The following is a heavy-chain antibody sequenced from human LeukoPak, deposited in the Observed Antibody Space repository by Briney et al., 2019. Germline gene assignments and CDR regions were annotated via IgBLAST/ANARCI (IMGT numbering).Heavy chain of an antibody. J-gene: IGHJ3*01. Sequence: KPSETLSLNCTLSGGSINSISYYWGWIRQPPGKGLEWIGKIYYDGSTYYNPSLKSRVTISVDTSKNQFSLNLNSVTAADTAVYFCHGSSSSYRSFDVWGQGTMVTVSS. CDR1: GGSINSISYY. CDR3: HGSSSSYRSFDV. CDR2: IYYDGST. V-gene: IGHV4-39*01. D-gene: IGHD2-2*01.